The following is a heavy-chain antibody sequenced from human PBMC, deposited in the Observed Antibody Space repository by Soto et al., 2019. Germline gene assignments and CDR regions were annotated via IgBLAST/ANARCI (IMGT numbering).Heavy chain of an antibody. CDR2: TYYRSKWYY. D-gene: IGHD1-26*01. J-gene: IGHJ4*01. CDR3: ARGEQYSGRIFDY. V-gene: IGHV6-1*01. Sequence: LSRTFSLPCAITGYSVSSNSDGWRWVRQSPSRGLEWLGRTYYRSKWYYEYAVSVRGRITINPDTSKNQYSLQLNSVTPEDTAVYFCARGEQYSGRIFDYWGQGTLVTVSS. CDR1: GYSVSSNSDG.